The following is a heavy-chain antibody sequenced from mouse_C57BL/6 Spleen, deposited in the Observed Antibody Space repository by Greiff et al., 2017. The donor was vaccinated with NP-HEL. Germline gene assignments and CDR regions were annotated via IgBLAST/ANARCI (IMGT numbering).Heavy chain of an antibody. J-gene: IGHJ2*01. CDR3: SGDYDGFDY. Sequence: QVQLQQSGAELVRPGASVTLSCKASGYTFTDYEMHWVKQTPVHGLEWIGAIDPETGGTAYNQKFKGKAILTADKSSSTAYMELRSLTSEDSAVYYCSGDYDGFDYWGQGTTLTVSS. CDR1: GYTFTDYE. D-gene: IGHD2-4*01. V-gene: IGHV1-15*01. CDR2: IDPETGGT.